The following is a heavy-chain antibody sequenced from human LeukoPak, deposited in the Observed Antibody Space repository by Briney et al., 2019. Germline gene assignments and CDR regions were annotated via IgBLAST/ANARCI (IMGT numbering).Heavy chain of an antibody. Sequence: ASVKVSCKASGGTFSSYAISWVRQAPGQGLEWMGGIIPIFGTANYAQKFQGRVTITADESTSTAYMELSSLRSEDTAVYYCARESGPGHDYGDEYYYGMDIWGQGTTVTVSS. CDR2: IIPIFGTA. CDR1: GGTFSSYA. D-gene: IGHD4-17*01. J-gene: IGHJ6*02. V-gene: IGHV1-69*13. CDR3: ARESGPGHDYGDEYYYGMDI.